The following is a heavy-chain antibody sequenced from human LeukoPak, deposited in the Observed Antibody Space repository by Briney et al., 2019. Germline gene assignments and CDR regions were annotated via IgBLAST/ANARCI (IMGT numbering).Heavy chain of an antibody. J-gene: IGHJ4*02. D-gene: IGHD3-10*01. CDR2: VTSSGDTT. CDR1: GFAFSTFS. Sequence: PGGSLRLSCAASGFAFSTFSMSWVRQAPGKGLEWVSTVTSSGDTTYYAGSVKGRFTISRDNSKNTLYLQMNSLRAEDAALYYCAKGEWAGRYFDYWGQGTLVSVSS. V-gene: IGHV3-23*01. CDR3: AKGEWAGRYFDY.